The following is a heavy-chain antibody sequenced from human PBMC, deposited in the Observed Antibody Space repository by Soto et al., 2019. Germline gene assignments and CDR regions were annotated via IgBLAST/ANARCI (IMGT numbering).Heavy chain of an antibody. CDR1: GGSISSGGYY. J-gene: IGHJ6*03. CDR3: GSSRGPTDIVVVPAAKTGYYYYRDV. Sequence: PSETLSLTCTVSGGSISSGGYYWSWIRQHPGKGLEWIGYIYYSGSTYYNPSLKSRVTISVDTSKNQFSLKLSSVTAADTAVYNCGSSRGPTDIVVVPAAKTGYYYYRDVGGNGTRVTVSS. D-gene: IGHD2-2*01. V-gene: IGHV4-31*03. CDR2: IYYSGST.